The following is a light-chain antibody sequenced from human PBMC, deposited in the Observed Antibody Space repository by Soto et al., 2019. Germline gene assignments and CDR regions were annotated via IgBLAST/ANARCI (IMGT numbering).Light chain of an antibody. V-gene: IGLV2-8*01. CDR3: SSYAGNNYFV. Sequence: QSVLTQPPSASGSPGQSVTLSCTGSSSDIGDYNFVSWYQQHPGKAPKLLIYEVKKRPSGVPDRFSGSKSGNAASLTVSGLQAEDEADYYCSSYAGNNYFVFGSGTKVTVL. CDR1: SSDIGDYNF. CDR2: EVK. J-gene: IGLJ1*01.